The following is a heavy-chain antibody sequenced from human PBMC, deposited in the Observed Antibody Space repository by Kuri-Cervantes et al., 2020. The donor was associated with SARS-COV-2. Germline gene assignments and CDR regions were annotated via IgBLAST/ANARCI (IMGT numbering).Heavy chain of an antibody. Sequence: LSLTCAASGFTFSSYWMSWVRQAPGKGLEWVANIKQDGSEKYYVDSVKGRFTISRDSAKNSLYLQMNSPRAEDTAVYYCARSKVGATTSYFDYWGQGTLVTVSS. V-gene: IGHV3-7*05. D-gene: IGHD1-26*01. CDR3: ARSKVGATTSYFDY. CDR1: GFTFSSYW. J-gene: IGHJ4*02. CDR2: IKQDGSEK.